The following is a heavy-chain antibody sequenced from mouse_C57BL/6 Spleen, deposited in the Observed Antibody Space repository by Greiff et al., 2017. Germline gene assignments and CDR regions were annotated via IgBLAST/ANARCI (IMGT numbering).Heavy chain of an antibody. Sequence: QVQLQQSGTELVKPGASVKLSCKASGYTFTSYWMHWVKQRPGQGLEWIGNINPSNGGTNYNEKFKSKATLTVDKSSSTAYMQLSSLTSEDSAVYDCARWDSNYYFDYWGQGTTLTVSS. CDR2: INPSNGGT. CDR3: ARWDSNYYFDY. J-gene: IGHJ2*01. V-gene: IGHV1-53*01. CDR1: GYTFTSYW. D-gene: IGHD2-5*01.